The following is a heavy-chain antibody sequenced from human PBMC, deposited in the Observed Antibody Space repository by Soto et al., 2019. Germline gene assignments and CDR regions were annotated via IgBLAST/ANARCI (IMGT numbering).Heavy chain of an antibody. CDR1: GYSISSGYY. D-gene: IGHD3-10*01. Sequence: SETLSLTCAVSGYSISSGYYWGWIRQPPGKGLEWSGTIYHSGSTYYNPSLKSRVTISVDTSKNQFSLKLSSVTAADTAVYYCARVLLWFGELPRCWFDPWGQGTLVTVSS. CDR3: ARVLLWFGELPRCWFDP. V-gene: IGHV4-38-2*01. J-gene: IGHJ5*02. CDR2: IYHSGST.